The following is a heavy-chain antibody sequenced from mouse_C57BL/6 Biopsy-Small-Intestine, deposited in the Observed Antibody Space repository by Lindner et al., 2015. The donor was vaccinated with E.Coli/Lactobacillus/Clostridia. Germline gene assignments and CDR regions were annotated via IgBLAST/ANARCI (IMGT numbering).Heavy chain of an antibody. D-gene: IGHD4-1*02. Sequence: VQLQESGPELAKPGASVKLSCKASGYTFTNYDINWVMQRPGQGLEWIGWIYPGNDNTKYNEKFKDKATLTVDTSSTTAYMELHSLTSEDSAVYFCARWGLNWHFFDYWGQGTTLTVSS. J-gene: IGHJ2*01. CDR2: IYPGNDNT. V-gene: IGHV1-85*01. CDR3: ARWGLNWHFFDY. CDR1: GYTFTNYD.